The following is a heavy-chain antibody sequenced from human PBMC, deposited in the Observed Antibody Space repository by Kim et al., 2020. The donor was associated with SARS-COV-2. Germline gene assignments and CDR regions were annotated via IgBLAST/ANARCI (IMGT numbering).Heavy chain of an antibody. CDR1: GGSISSSSYY. CDR2: IHYSGST. V-gene: IGHV4-39*01. CDR3: ARRPPSGGAAAGTNWFDP. D-gene: IGHD6-13*01. J-gene: IGHJ5*02. Sequence: SETLSLTCTVSGGSISSSSYYWGWIRQPPGKGLEWIGSIHYSGSTYYNPSLKSRVTISVDTSKNQFSLKLSSVTAADTAVYYCARRPPSGGAAAGTNWFDPWGQGTLVTVSS.